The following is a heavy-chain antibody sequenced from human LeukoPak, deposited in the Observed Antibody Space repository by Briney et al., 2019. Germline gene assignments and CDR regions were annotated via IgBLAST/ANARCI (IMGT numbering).Heavy chain of an antibody. CDR1: GYTFTSYG. D-gene: IGHD6-25*01. J-gene: IGHJ5*02. CDR2: INPNSGGT. V-gene: IGHV1-2*02. Sequence: ASVKVSCKASGYTFTSYGISWVRQAPGQGLEWMGWINPNSGGTNYAQKFQGRVTMTRDTSISTAYMELSRLRSDDTAVYYCARATIASVDPWGQGTLVTVSS. CDR3: ARATIASVDP.